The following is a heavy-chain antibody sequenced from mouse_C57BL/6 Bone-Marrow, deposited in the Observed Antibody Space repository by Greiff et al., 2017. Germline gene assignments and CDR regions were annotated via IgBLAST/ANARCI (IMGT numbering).Heavy chain of an antibody. J-gene: IGHJ2*01. Sequence: QVQLQQSGAELVKPGASVKMSCKASGYTFTSYWITWVKQRTGQGLEWIGDIYPGSGSTNYNEKFKRKATLTVDTASSTAYMQLSSLTSEDSAVYYCAPMISYYFDYWGQGTTLTVSS. V-gene: IGHV1-55*01. CDR1: GYTFTSYW. CDR2: IYPGSGST. D-gene: IGHD2-3*01. CDR3: APMISYYFDY.